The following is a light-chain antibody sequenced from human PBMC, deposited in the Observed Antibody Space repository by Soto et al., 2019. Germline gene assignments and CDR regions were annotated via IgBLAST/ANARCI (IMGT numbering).Light chain of an antibody. J-gene: IGLJ2*01. Sequence: SYELTQPPSVSVAPGQTARITCGGNRIGSQSVHWFQQRPGQAPVLVVYDDTERPSGIPERFSGSNSGNTATLTISRVEAGDEADYYCHVWDSSSDHPFGGGTKVTVL. CDR2: DDT. CDR1: RIGSQS. V-gene: IGLV3-21*02. CDR3: HVWDSSSDHP.